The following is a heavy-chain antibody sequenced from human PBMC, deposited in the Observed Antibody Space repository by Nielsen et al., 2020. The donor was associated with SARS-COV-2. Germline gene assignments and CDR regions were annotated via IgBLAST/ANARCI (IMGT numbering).Heavy chain of an antibody. J-gene: IGHJ4*02. CDR1: GFTFSSYA. Sequence: GGSLRLSCAASGFTFSSYAMSWVRQAPGKGLEWVSAISGSGGSTYYADSVRGRFTISRDISKSTLYLQMDSLRAEDTAIYYCATDLPGTTAYAYWGRGTLVTVSS. V-gene: IGHV3-23*01. CDR2: ISGSGGST. CDR3: ATDLPGTTAYAY. D-gene: IGHD1-1*01.